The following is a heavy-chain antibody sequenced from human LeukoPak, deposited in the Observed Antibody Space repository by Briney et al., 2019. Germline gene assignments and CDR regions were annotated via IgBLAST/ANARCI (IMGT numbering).Heavy chain of an antibody. CDR1: GFTFSSYG. CDR3: ARDLRQWLVGGYFDY. J-gene: IGHJ4*02. V-gene: IGHV3-33*01. CDR2: IWYDGSNK. Sequence: GGSLRLSCAASGFTFSSYGTHWVRQAPGKGLEWVAVIWYDGSNKYYADSVKGRFTISRDNSKNTLYLQMNSLRAEDTAVYYCARDLRQWLVGGYFDYWGQGTLVTVSS. D-gene: IGHD6-19*01.